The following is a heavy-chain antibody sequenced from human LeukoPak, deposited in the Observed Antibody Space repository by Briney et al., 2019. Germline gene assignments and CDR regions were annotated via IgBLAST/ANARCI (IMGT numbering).Heavy chain of an antibody. J-gene: IGHJ6*02. D-gene: IGHD3-10*01. V-gene: IGHV1-18*01. CDR2: ISAYNGNT. CDR3: AREYPGVRRADYGMDV. Sequence: GASVKVSFKASGYTFTRYGISWVRQAPGQGLEWMGWISAYNGNTNYAQKLPGRVTMTTDTSTSTAYMELRSLRSDDTAVYYCAREYPGVRRADYGMDVWGQGTTVTVSS. CDR1: GYTFTRYG.